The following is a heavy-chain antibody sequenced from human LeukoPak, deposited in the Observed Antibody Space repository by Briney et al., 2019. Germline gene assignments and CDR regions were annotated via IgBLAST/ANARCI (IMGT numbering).Heavy chain of an antibody. CDR2: IWYDGSKT. CDR3: ARDDCSTTPCYAY. D-gene: IGHD2-2*01. CDR1: GFTFTNYG. J-gene: IGHJ4*02. V-gene: IGHV3-33*01. Sequence: PGGSLGLSCTTSGFTFTNYGINWVRQAPGKGLEWVAAIWYDGSKTSYTDSVKGQFTVSRDISKNTVYLQMNGLKAEDTAVYYCARDDCSTTPCYAYWGQGTLVTVSS.